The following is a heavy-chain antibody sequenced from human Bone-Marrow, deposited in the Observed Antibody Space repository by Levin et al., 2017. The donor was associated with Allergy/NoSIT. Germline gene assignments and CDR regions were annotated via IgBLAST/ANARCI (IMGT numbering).Heavy chain of an antibody. V-gene: IGHV3-64*01. Sequence: GGSLRLSCAASGFTFSSYAMHWVRQAPGKGLEYVSAISSNGGSTYYANSVKGRFTISRDNSKNTLYLQMGSLRAEDMAVYYCARASPPKRYCSSTSCYAGNPYYYYYMDVWGKGTTVTVSS. J-gene: IGHJ6*03. CDR1: GFTFSSYA. D-gene: IGHD2-2*01. CDR3: ARASPPKRYCSSTSCYAGNPYYYYYMDV. CDR2: ISSNGGST.